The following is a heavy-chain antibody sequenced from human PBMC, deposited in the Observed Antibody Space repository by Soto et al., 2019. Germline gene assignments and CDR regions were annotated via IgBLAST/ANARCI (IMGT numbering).Heavy chain of an antibody. D-gene: IGHD5-12*01. CDR2: IWYDGSNK. CDR1: GFTFSSYG. CDR3: ATVATNSYNWLDP. J-gene: IGHJ5*02. V-gene: IGHV3-33*01. Sequence: PGGSLRLSCAASGFTFSSYGMHWVRQAPGKGLEWVAVIWYDGSNKYYADSVKGRFTISRDNSKNTVYLQMNSLRAEDTAVYYCATVATNSYNWLDPWGQGTLVTVSS.